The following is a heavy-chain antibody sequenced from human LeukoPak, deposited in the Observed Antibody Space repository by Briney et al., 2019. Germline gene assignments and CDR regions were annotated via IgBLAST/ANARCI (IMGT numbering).Heavy chain of an antibody. D-gene: IGHD2-21*02. CDR3: TSDNGGDWYAFDI. CDR1: GASISSYY. J-gene: IGHJ3*02. V-gene: IGHV4-4*07. Sequence: PSETLSLTCTVSGASISSYYWSWIRQPAGKGLEWIVRLYTSGSTNYNPSLKSPVTLSVDTCKNQFSLKLCSVTAPDTALYYCTSDNGGDWYAFDIWGQGTVVTVSS. CDR2: LYTSGST.